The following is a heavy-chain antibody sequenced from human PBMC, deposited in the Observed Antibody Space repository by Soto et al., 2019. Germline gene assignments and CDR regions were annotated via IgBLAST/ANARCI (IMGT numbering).Heavy chain of an antibody. Sequence: PGGSLRLSCATSGFIFSDYYMHWIRQAPGKGLEWISYISGNGRIIQYADSAKGRVTISLDKSKNQLSLKLTSLTAADTAVYYCARGSGWRVDPWGQGTLVTVSS. J-gene: IGHJ5*02. CDR2: ISGNGRII. V-gene: IGHV3-11*01. CDR3: ARGSGWRVDP. D-gene: IGHD2-15*01. CDR1: GFIFSDYY.